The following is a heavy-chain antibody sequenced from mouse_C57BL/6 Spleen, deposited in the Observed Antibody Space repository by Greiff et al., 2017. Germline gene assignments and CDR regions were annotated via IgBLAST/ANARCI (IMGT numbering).Heavy chain of an antibody. Sequence: QVQLQQPGAELVKPGASVKLSCKASGYTFTSYWMHWVKQRPGQGLEWIGMIHPNSGSTNYNEKFKSKATLTVDKSSSTAYMQLSSLTSEDSAVYYCARGAITTVVAPLSMDYWGQGTSVTVSS. CDR3: ARGAITTVVAPLSMDY. V-gene: IGHV1-64*01. CDR2: IHPNSGST. D-gene: IGHD1-1*01. J-gene: IGHJ4*01. CDR1: GYTFTSYW.